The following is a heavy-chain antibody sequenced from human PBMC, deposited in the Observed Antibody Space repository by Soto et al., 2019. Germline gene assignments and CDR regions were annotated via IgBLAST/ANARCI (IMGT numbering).Heavy chain of an antibody. CDR1: GFTVSTNY. J-gene: IGHJ6*04. D-gene: IGHD3-3*01. V-gene: IGHV3-66*01. CDR3: SKDGKIFGMDV. CDR2: IYSGGTT. Sequence: GSLRLSCAASGFTVSTNYMSWVRQAPGKGLEWVSLIYSGGTTYNADSVKGRFTISRDNSKNTLYLQMNSLRAEDTAVYYCSKDGKIFGMDVWGKGTTVTVSS.